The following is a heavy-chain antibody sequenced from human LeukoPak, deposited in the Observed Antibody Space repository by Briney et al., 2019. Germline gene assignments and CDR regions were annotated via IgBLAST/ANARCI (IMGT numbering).Heavy chain of an antibody. CDR3: AKDPDIVVVPAAFPGY. CDR2: ISGSGGST. V-gene: IGHV3-23*01. Sequence: GGSLRLSCAASGFTFSGYAMSWVPQAPGEGLEWVSAISGSGGSTNYADSAKGRFTISRDNSKNTLYLQMNRLRAEDTAVYYCAKDPDIVVVPAAFPGYWGQGTLVTVSS. CDR1: GFTFSGYA. J-gene: IGHJ4*02. D-gene: IGHD2-2*01.